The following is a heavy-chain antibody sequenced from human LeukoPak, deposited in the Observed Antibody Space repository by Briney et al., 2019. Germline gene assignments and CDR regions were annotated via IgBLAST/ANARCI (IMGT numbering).Heavy chain of an antibody. D-gene: IGHD4-17*01. J-gene: IGHJ4*02. V-gene: IGHV1-18*01. CDR1: GYTFTSYG. CDR2: ISAYNGNT. CDR3: ARGNDYGDYYFDY. Sequence: GASVKVSCKASGYTFTSYGISWVRQAPGQGLEWMGWISAYNGNTNYAQKFQGRVTMTRDTSISTAYMELSRLRSDDTAVYYCARGNDYGDYYFDYWGQGTLVTVSS.